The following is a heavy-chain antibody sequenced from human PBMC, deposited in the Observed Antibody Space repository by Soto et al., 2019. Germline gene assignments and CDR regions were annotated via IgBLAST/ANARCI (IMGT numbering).Heavy chain of an antibody. Sequence: SETLSLTCTVSSASITSYYWSWFRQSPGKGLEWIGYIYYSGNTNYNPSLKSRVTISIDRSKNQFSLTLTSVTAADTAVYFCARGLGSSWYIRNNSFDPWGQGTLVTVS. V-gene: IGHV4-59*08. J-gene: IGHJ5*02. CDR3: ARGLGSSWYIRNNSFDP. D-gene: IGHD6-19*01. CDR2: IYYSGNT. CDR1: SASITSYY.